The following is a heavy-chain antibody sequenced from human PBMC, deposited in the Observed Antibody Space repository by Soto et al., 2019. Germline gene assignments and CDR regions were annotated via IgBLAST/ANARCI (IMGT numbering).Heavy chain of an antibody. CDR3: ARCGDRPYYYSYGMDV. Sequence: QVQLQESGPGLVKPSETLSLTCTVSGGSISTYYWSWIRQPPGKGLEWIGYIYYSGSTNYNPSLKRRVTISVDTSKTQFSLKLSSVTAAATAVYYCARCGDRPYYYSYGMDVWGQGTTVTVSS. D-gene: IGHD4-17*01. CDR1: GGSISTYY. V-gene: IGHV4-59*01. J-gene: IGHJ6*02. CDR2: IYYSGST.